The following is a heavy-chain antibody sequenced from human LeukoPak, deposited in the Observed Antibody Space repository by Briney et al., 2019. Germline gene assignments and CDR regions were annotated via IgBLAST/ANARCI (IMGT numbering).Heavy chain of an antibody. CDR3: AKIGSSHDFDY. CDR2: INPNSGAT. V-gene: IGHV1-2*06. J-gene: IGHJ4*02. CDR1: GYTFTVYF. D-gene: IGHD1-26*01. Sequence: ASVKVSCKASGYTFTVYFIHWVRQAPGQGLEWMGRINPNSGATDYAQKFQGRVTRTRDTSISTAYMELSSLKSDDTAVYYCAKIGSSHDFDYWGQGTLITVSS.